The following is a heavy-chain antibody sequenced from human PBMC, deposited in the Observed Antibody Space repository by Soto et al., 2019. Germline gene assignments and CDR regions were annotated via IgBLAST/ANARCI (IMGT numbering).Heavy chain of an antibody. J-gene: IGHJ4*02. D-gene: IGHD5-18*01. CDR2: IYYSGST. Sequence: SETLSLTCTVSGGSVSSGYYYWNWIRQPPGKGLEWIGYIYYSGSTNYSPSLKSRVTISVDTSKNQFSLRLSSVTAADTAVYYCARGYSYGYPNDYWGQGTLVTVSS. CDR1: GGSVSSGYYY. V-gene: IGHV4-61*01. CDR3: ARGYSYGYPNDY.